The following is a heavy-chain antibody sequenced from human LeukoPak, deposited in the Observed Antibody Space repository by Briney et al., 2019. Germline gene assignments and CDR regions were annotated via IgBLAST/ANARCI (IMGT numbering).Heavy chain of an antibody. CDR1: GASILTTNW. CDR2: VNLSGAS. D-gene: IGHD1-26*01. Sequence: SETLSLTRALSGASILTTNWWSWVRQAPGKGLDWIGEVNLSGASNYNLALKSRVNMSIDKSKIQLSLQLTCVTAADTAIYYCTRECGAVSPFGFWGQGTLVTVSS. CDR3: TRECGAVSPFGF. V-gene: IGHV4-4*02. J-gene: IGHJ4*02.